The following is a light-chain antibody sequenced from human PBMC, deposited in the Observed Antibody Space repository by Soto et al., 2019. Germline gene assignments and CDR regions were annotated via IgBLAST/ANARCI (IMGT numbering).Light chain of an antibody. J-gene: IGKJ5*01. V-gene: IGKV3-20*01. CDR3: QHYQSGHPIT. Sequence: EILLTQSPDTLSLSPGERATLSCRAAQSVGTSLAWYQHKTGQAPRLLISGASSRATGIPDRFTGSGSETSFTLTISRLEPEDFALYYCQHYQSGHPITFGQGTRLEIK. CDR2: GAS. CDR1: QSVGTS.